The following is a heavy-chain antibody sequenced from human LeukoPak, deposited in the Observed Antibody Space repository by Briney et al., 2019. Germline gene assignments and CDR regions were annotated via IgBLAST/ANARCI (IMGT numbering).Heavy chain of an antibody. CDR1: GGSISSYY. CDR3: ARTYSSGWYWYFDY. Sequence: SSETLSLTCTVSGGSISSYYWSWIRQPPGKGLEWIGYIYYSGSTNYNPSLKSRVTISVDTSKNQFSLKLSSVTAADTAVYYCARTYSSGWYWYFDYWGQGTLVTVSS. D-gene: IGHD6-19*01. J-gene: IGHJ4*02. CDR2: IYYSGST. V-gene: IGHV4-59*01.